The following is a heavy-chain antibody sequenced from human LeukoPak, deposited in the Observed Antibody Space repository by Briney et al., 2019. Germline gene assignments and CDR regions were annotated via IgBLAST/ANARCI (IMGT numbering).Heavy chain of an antibody. J-gene: IGHJ4*02. CDR1: GGSFSGYF. D-gene: IGHD4-23*01. CDR2: INDGGTT. Sequence: SGTLSLTCAASGGSFSGYFWNWIRQSPGKGLEWISDINDGGTTKYNPSLKSRVSASVDTSNNQFSLKLTSVTAADTGVYYCARDQSTVVTVPYYFDFWGQGTPVTVSS. V-gene: IGHV4-34*01. CDR3: ARDQSTVVTVPYYFDF.